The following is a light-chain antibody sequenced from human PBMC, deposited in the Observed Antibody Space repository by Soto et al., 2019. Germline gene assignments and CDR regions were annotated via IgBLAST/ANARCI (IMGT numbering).Light chain of an antibody. J-gene: IGLJ3*02. CDR1: TSDVGGYNL. V-gene: IGLV2-14*03. CDR3: CSYASSGTWV. CDR2: DVN. Sequence: QSALTQPASVSGSPGQSITISCTGTTSDVGGYNLVSWYQQHPGKAPKLLIYDVNNRPSGLSNRFSGSRSVNTASLTISGLQAEDEAQYYCCSYASSGTWVFGGGTQLTVL.